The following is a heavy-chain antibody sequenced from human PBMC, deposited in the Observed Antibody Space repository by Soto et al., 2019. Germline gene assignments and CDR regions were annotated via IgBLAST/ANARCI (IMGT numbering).Heavy chain of an antibody. Sequence: GTSVKLSCEACGDRFTGYYMHCVRQAPGQGLEWMGWINPNSGGTNYAQKFQGWVTMTRDTSISTAYMELNSLRAEDTAVYYCAKHLTHAAFDIWGQGTVVTVSS. D-gene: IGHD7-27*01. J-gene: IGHJ3*02. V-gene: IGHV1-2*04. CDR1: GDRFTGYY. CDR2: INPNSGGT. CDR3: AKHLTHAAFDI.